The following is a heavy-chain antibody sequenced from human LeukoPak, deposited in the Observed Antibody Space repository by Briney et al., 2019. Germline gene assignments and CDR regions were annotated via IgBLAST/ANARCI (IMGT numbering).Heavy chain of an antibody. V-gene: IGHV4-30-4*08. CDR1: GDSISSGDYY. Sequence: SQTLSLTCTVSGDSISSGDYYWSWIRQPPGKGLEYIGYIYYSGSTYYNPSLKSRVTISVDTSENQFSLKLSSVTAADTAVYYCARDQAYYDSLTGYLFAHGFDMRGQGTMVTVSS. D-gene: IGHD3-9*01. J-gene: IGHJ3*02. CDR2: IYYSGST. CDR3: ARDQAYYDSLTGYLFAHGFDM.